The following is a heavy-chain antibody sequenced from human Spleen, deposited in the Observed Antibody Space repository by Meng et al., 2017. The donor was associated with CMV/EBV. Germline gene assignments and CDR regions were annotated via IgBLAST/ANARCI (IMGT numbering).Heavy chain of an antibody. J-gene: IGHJ4*02. CDR1: GFTFSGYG. D-gene: IGHD2-2*01. CDR2: IRFDGRNK. CDR3: AKGSRCCSSNVDY. Sequence: GESLKISCAASGFTFSGYGIHWVRQTPGKGLEWVAFIRFDGRNKYYADSVKGRFTISRDNSKNTLYLQLTALRREDTAVYHCAKGSRCCSSNVDYWGQGTLVTVSS. V-gene: IGHV3-30*02.